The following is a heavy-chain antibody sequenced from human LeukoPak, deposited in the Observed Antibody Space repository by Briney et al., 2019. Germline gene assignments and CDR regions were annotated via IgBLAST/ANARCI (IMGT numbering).Heavy chain of an antibody. D-gene: IGHD2-21*02. CDR1: GFSFSSYA. V-gene: IGHV3-23*01. CDR3: AREHIVVVTAGDAFDI. CDR2: ISGSGDNT. Sequence: PGGSLKLSCAASGFSFSSYAMSWVRQAPGKGLEWVSSISGSGDNTYYAESVKGRFTISRDNSKNTLYLQMNSLRAEDTAVYYCAREHIVVVTAGDAFDIWGQGTMVTVSS. J-gene: IGHJ3*02.